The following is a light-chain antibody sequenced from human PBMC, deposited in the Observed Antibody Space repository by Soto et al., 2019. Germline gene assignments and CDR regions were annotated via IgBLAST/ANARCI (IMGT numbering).Light chain of an antibody. J-gene: IGLJ1*01. Sequence: QSALTQPASVSGSPGQSITISCTGTSCDVGSYNLVSWYQQHPGKAPKLMIYEGSKRPSGVSNRFSGSKSGNTASLTISGLQAEDEADYYCCSYAGSREVFGTGTKVTVL. CDR2: EGS. CDR1: SCDVGSYNL. V-gene: IGLV2-23*01. CDR3: CSYAGSREV.